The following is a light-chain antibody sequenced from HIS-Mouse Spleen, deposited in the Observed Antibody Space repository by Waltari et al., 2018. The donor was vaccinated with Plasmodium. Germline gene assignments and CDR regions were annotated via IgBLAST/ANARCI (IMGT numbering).Light chain of an antibody. Sequence: EIVLTQSPGTLSLSPGERAPLPRRASQRVSSSYLAWYQQKPGQAPRLLIYGASSRATGIPDRFSGSGYGTDFTLTISRLEPEDFAVYYCQQYGSSPYTFGQGTKLEIK. CDR2: GAS. CDR1: QRVSSSY. J-gene: IGKJ2*01. V-gene: IGKV3-20*01. CDR3: QQYGSSPYT.